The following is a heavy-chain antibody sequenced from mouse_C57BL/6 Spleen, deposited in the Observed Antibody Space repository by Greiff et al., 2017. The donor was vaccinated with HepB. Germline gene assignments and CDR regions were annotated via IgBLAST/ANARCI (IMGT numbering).Heavy chain of an antibody. V-gene: IGHV1-59*01. Sequence: VQLQQSGAELVRPGTSVKLSCKASGYTFTSYWMHWVKQRPGQGLEWIGVIDPSDSYTNYNQKFKGKATLTVDTSSSTAYMQLSSLTSEDSAVYYCASRGNYYAMDYWGQGTSVTVSS. CDR2: IDPSDSYT. CDR1: GYTFTSYW. D-gene: IGHD2-1*01. CDR3: ASRGNYYAMDY. J-gene: IGHJ4*01.